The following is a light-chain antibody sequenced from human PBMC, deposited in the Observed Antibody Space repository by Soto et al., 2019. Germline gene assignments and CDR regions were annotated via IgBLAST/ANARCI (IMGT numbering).Light chain of an antibody. J-gene: IGKJ3*01. CDR2: AAS. Sequence: DIQLTQSPSFLSASVGDRVTISCRARQDVSRFLAWYQQKPGKAPNLLIYAASTLQSGVPSRFSGSGSGTEFTLTISSLQPEDFATYYCQQLNSYVFTFGPGTKVDIK. CDR1: QDVSRF. CDR3: QQLNSYVFT. V-gene: IGKV1-9*01.